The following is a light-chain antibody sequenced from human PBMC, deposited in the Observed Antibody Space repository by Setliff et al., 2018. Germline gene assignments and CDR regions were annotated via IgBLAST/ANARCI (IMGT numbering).Light chain of an antibody. CDR2: DVS. CDR3: SSFTTSSTLV. J-gene: IGLJ3*02. V-gene: IGLV2-14*03. Sequence: QSALTQPASVSGSPRQSITIPCTGTSSDVGGYNSVSWYQHHPGKAPELMIYDVSYRPSGVSNRFSGSKSGNTASLTISGLQTEDEAHYYCSSFTTSSTLVFGGGTKVTVL. CDR1: SSDVGGYNS.